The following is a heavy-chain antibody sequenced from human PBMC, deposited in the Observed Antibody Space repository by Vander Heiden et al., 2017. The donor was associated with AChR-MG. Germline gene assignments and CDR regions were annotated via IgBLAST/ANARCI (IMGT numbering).Heavy chain of an antibody. CDR3: YIAAAGKAGDY. CDR2: IKSKAYGGAS. V-gene: IGHV3-49*04. J-gene: IGHJ4*02. D-gene: IGHD6-13*01. Sequence: EVQVVESGGGLVQPGRSLRLSCVVSGFTFGSYGMTWVRQAPGKGLEWVGFIKSKAYGGASEYAASVKGRFIISKDDSRTIAYLHMNSLKIEDTAFYYCYIAAAGKAGDYWGQGTLVTVSS. CDR1: GFTFGSYG.